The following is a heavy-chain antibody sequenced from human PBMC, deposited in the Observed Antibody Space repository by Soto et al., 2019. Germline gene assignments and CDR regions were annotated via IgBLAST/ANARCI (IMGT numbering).Heavy chain of an antibody. J-gene: IGHJ4*02. CDR3: TAAGGGGGY. V-gene: IGHV3-53*01. CDR2: IYSGGYT. D-gene: IGHD2-15*01. Sequence: EVQLVESGGGLIQPGGSLRLSCAVSGFTVSNNYMSWVRQAPGKGLEGVSVIYSGGYTAYGDSVKGRFTISRDNSKNTHFIQMNSRRPADPAVYSFTAAGGGGGYWGQGTLVTVSS. CDR1: GFTVSNNY.